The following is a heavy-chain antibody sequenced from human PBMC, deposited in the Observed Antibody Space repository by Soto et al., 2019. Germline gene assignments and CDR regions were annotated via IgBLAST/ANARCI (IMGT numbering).Heavy chain of an antibody. CDR1: GYTFTSYY. CDR2: LNPSGGNT. Sequence: ASVKVSCKASGYTFTSYYIHWVRQAPGQGLEWMGILNPSGGNTLYAQNFQGRVTMTRDTSTSTVYLELSSLRSDDTAVYYCARGALNSSSLDYWGQGTLVTVS. D-gene: IGHD1-26*01. J-gene: IGHJ4*02. CDR3: ARGALNSSSLDY. V-gene: IGHV1-46*03.